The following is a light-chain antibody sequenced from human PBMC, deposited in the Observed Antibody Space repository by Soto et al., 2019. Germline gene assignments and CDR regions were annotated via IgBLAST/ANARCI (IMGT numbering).Light chain of an antibody. CDR3: QQYGTSPPD. V-gene: IGKV3-20*01. J-gene: IGKJ4*01. CDR1: QSVISTD. Sequence: EIVLTQSPGTLSLSPGERATLSCRASQSVISTDLAWYQQKPGQAPRLLVYAASSRASGIPDRFSGSGSGTDFSLTISRLGPEDFAVYYCQQYGTSPPDFGGGTRVEI. CDR2: AAS.